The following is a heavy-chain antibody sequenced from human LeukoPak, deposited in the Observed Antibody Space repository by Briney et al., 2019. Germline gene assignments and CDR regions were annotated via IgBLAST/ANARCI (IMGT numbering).Heavy chain of an antibody. V-gene: IGHV3-21*01. CDR1: GFTFTDYS. CDR3: ARDGSGFYHYYYMDV. CDR2: ISTVSTYT. J-gene: IGHJ6*03. D-gene: IGHD6-25*01. Sequence: GGSLTLSCAPSGFTFTDYSMNWVRQAPGKGLEWVAHISTVSTYTHYTDSVKGRFTISRDKRKNLLYLQMSSLGAEDTAVYYCARDGSGFYHYYYMDVWGKGTTVTVSS.